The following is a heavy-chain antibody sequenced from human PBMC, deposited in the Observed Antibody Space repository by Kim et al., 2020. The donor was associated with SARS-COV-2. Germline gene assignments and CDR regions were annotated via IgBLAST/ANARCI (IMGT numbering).Heavy chain of an antibody. V-gene: IGHV4-59*01. J-gene: IGHJ2*01. Sequence: SETLSLTCTVSGGSISSYYWSWIRQPPGKGLEWIGYIYYSGSTNYNPSLKSRVTISVDTSKNQFSLKLSSVTAVDTAVYYCARVAGWTTVVREYWYFDLWGRGTLVTVSS. CDR2: IYYSGST. CDR3: ARVAGWTTVVREYWYFDL. D-gene: IGHD4-17*01. CDR1: GGSISSYY.